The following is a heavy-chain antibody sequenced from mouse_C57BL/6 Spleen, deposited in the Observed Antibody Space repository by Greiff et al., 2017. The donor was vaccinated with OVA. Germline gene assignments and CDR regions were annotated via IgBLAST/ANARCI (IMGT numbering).Heavy chain of an antibody. CDR1: GYTFTTYP. Sequence: VQLQQSGAELVKPGASVKMSCKASGYTFTTYPIEWMKQNHGQSLEWIGNFHPYNDDTKYNEKFKGKATLTVEKSSSTVYLELSRLTSDDSAVYYCAIYYYGSSPYAMDYWGQGTSVTVSS. V-gene: IGHV1-47*01. J-gene: IGHJ4*01. CDR2: FHPYNDDT. D-gene: IGHD1-1*01. CDR3: AIYYYGSSPYAMDY.